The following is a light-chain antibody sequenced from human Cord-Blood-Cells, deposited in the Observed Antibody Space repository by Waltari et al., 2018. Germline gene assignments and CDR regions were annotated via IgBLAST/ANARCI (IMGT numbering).Light chain of an antibody. Sequence: IVLTPSPATPSLSPGDRATLSCRASQSVLSYLDWYQQKPGQAPRLLIYDASNRATGIPARFSGSGSGTDFTLTISSLEPEDFAVYYCQQRSNWPSITFGQGTRLEIK. CDR2: DAS. CDR1: QSVLSY. CDR3: QQRSNWPSIT. J-gene: IGKJ5*01. V-gene: IGKV3-11*01.